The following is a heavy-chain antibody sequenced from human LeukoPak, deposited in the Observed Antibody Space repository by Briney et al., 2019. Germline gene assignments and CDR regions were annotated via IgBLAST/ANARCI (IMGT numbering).Heavy chain of an antibody. J-gene: IGHJ3*01. CDR2: IVRGGSNK. Sequence: GGSLRLSCAASGFTFSSHGMHWVRQAPGKGLEWVAFIVRGGSNKYYEDSVKGRFTMSRDISKNTLYLQMNSLRAEDTAVYYCARDFGPSAYSGALDLWGQGTLVTVSS. D-gene: IGHD3-22*01. CDR1: GFTFSSHG. V-gene: IGHV3-33*05. CDR3: ARDFGPSAYSGALDL.